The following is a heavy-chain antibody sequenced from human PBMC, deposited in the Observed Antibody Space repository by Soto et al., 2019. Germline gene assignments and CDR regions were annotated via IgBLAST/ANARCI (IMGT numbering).Heavy chain of an antibody. J-gene: IGHJ4*02. D-gene: IGHD1-26*01. V-gene: IGHV3-48*02. CDR3: ASAGGWEFPSY. CDR1: GFTFSSYS. Sequence: PGGSLRLSCAASGFTFSSYSMNWVRRAPGKGLEWVSYISSSSTIYYADSVKGRFTISRDNAKNSLYLQMNSLRDEGTAVYYCASAGGWEFPSYWGQGTLVTVSS. CDR2: ISSSSTI.